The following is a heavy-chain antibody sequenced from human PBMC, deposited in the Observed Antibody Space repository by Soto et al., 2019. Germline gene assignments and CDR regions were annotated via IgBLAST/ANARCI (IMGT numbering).Heavy chain of an antibody. CDR3: AKDNEPQSFTIFGVVSWYFDL. V-gene: IGHV3-23*01. J-gene: IGHJ2*01. CDR1: GFTFSSYA. Sequence: EVQLLESGGGLVQPGGSLRLSCAASGFTFSSYAMSWVRQAPGKGLEWVSAISGNGGSTYYADSVKGRFTISRDNSKNTLYLQMNSLRAEDTAVYYCAKDNEPQSFTIFGVVSWYFDLWGRGTLVTVSS. CDR2: ISGNGGST. D-gene: IGHD3-3*01.